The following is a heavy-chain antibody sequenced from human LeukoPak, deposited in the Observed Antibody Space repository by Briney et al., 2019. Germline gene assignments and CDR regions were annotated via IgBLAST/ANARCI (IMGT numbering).Heavy chain of an antibody. V-gene: IGHV4-59*01. Sequence: SETLSLTCTVSGGPISSYYWSWIRQPPGKGLEWIGYIYYSGSTNYNPSLKSRVTISVDTSKNQFSLKLSSVTAADTAVYYCAGWPIVGATTIDYWGQGTLVTVSS. J-gene: IGHJ4*02. CDR2: IYYSGST. CDR1: GGPISSYY. CDR3: AGWPIVGATTIDY. D-gene: IGHD1-26*01.